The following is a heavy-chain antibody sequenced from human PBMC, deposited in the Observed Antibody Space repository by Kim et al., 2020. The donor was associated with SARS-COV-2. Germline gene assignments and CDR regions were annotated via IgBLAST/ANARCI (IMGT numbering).Heavy chain of an antibody. Sequence: SETLSLTFTVSGGSISSYYWSWIRQPAGKGLEWIGRIYTSGSTNYNPSLKSRVTMSVDTSKNQFSLKLSSVTAADTAVYYCARGAGIAVAGGPYYFDYWGQGTLVTVSS. J-gene: IGHJ4*02. CDR1: GGSISSYY. CDR3: ARGAGIAVAGGPYYFDY. V-gene: IGHV4-4*07. D-gene: IGHD6-19*01. CDR2: IYTSGST.